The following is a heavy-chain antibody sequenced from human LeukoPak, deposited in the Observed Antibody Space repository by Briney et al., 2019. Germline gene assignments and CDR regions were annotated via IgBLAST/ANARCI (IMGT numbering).Heavy chain of an antibody. D-gene: IGHD3-10*01. CDR1: GGSFSGYY. CDR2: INHSGST. CDR3: ARGFGSTNNWFDP. Sequence: PETLSLTCAVYGGSFSGYYWSWIRQPPGKGLEWIGEINHSGSTNYNPSLKSRVTISVDTSKNQFSLKLSSVTAADTAVYYCARGFGSTNNWFDPWGQGTLVTVSS. J-gene: IGHJ5*02. V-gene: IGHV4-34*01.